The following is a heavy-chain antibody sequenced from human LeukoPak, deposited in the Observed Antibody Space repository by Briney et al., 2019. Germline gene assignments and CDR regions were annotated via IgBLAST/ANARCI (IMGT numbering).Heavy chain of an antibody. D-gene: IGHD4-17*01. CDR2: TYYRSECYT. J-gene: IGHJ4*02. V-gene: IGHV6-1*01. Sequence: SQSLSLTSAISGDSVSSDNAAWNWIRQSPSSGLEWLGRTYYRSECYTVYAGSVRGRITINPDTSKNQFSLQLPSVTPEDTAVYYCARAVRGYGHLFDYWGQGTLVTVSS. CDR1: GDSVSSDNAA. CDR3: ARAVRGYGHLFDY.